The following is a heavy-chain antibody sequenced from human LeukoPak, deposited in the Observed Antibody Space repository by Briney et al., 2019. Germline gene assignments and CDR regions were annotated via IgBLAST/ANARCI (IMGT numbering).Heavy chain of an antibody. CDR3: ARGITSGYSSSRYYFDY. CDR1: GFTFSSYG. CDR2: IWYDGSNK. J-gene: IGHJ4*02. D-gene: IGHD6-13*01. Sequence: PGRSLRLSCAASGFTFSSYGMHWVRQAPGKGLEWVAVIWYDGSNKYYADSVKGRFTISRDNSKNTLYLQMNSLRAEDTAVYYCARGITSGYSSSRYYFDYWGQGTLVTVSS. V-gene: IGHV3-33*01.